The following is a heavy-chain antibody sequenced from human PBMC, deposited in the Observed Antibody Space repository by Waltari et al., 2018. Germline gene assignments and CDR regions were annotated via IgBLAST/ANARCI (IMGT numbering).Heavy chain of an antibody. V-gene: IGHV4-38-2*01. Sequence: QVQLQESGPGLVKPSETLSLTCAVSGYSISSGYYWGWIRQPPGKGLEWIGSIYHSGSTYYNPSLKSRVTISVDTSKNQFSLKLSSVTAADTAVYYCATVPRMRGYFDYWGQGTLVTVSS. CDR3: ATVPRMRGYFDY. J-gene: IGHJ4*02. D-gene: IGHD6-6*01. CDR1: GYSISSGYY. CDR2: IYHSGST.